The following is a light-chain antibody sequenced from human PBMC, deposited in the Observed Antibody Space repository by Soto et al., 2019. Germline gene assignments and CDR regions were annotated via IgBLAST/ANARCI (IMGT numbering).Light chain of an antibody. CDR3: ASYTTSNTFV. J-gene: IGLJ1*01. Sequence: QSVLAQPASECGYPGQAITISCTGASSNIGDYNYVSWYQQNQGKAPKLIIYHVSYRPSGVSDRFSASKSGNTASLTISRLRAEDEADYYCASYTTSNTFVFGTGTKVTVL. CDR2: HVS. V-gene: IGLV2-14*01. CDR1: SSNIGDYNY.